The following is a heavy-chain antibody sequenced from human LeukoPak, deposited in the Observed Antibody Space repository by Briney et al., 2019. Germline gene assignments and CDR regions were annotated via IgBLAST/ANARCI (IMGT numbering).Heavy chain of an antibody. CDR3: ARGLEPCSSGSCFKD. CDR1: GFIVSTNY. V-gene: IGHV3-53*01. Sequence: AGGSLRLSCAASGFIVSTNYMSWVRQAPGKGVEWVSLIYSSGITYYTASVKGRFTISRDHSKNTLYLQMNSLRVEDAALYYCARGLEPCSSGSCFKDWGQGTLVTVSS. D-gene: IGHD2-15*01. J-gene: IGHJ4*02. CDR2: IYSSGIT.